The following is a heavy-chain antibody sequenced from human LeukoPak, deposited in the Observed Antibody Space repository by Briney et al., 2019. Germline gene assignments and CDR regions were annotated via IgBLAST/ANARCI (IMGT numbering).Heavy chain of an antibody. V-gene: IGHV3-74*01. CDR1: GFTFSSYW. Sequence: GGSLRLSCAASGFTFSSYWMHWVRQAPGKGLVWVSRINSDGSSTSYADSVKGRFTISRDNAKNTLYLQMNSLRAEDTAVYYCARGDLHRGYSGYDRGGSYYYYMDVWGKGTTVTISS. CDR3: ARGDLHRGYSGYDRGGSYYYYMDV. D-gene: IGHD5-12*01. CDR2: INSDGSST. J-gene: IGHJ6*03.